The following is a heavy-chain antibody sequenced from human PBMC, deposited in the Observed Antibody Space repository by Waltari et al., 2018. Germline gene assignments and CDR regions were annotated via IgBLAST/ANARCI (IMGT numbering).Heavy chain of an antibody. V-gene: IGHV3-74*01. J-gene: IGHJ4*02. CDR2: INGDGYGI. CDR3: ARKGGRGYAYGPFYFDY. Sequence: EVQLVEAGGDLVQPGGSLRLSCAASGFTFSDYLLHWCRQSPGKGPVWVSRINGDGYGITYSDSVKGRFTISRDNTKNTLYLQMNSLRVEDTAVYYCARKGGRGYAYGPFYFDYWGQGALVIVSS. D-gene: IGHD5-12*01. CDR1: GFTFSDYL.